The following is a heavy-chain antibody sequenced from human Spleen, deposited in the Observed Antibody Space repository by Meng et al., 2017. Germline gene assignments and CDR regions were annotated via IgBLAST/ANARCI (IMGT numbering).Heavy chain of an antibody. CDR3: ARDRENYYDSSGYYPHAYDI. V-gene: IGHV3-7*01. Sequence: GESLKISCAASGFTFSSYWMSWVRQAPGKGLEWVANIKQDGSEKYYVDSVKGRFTISRDNAKNSLYLQMNSLRAEDTAVYYCARDRENYYDSSGYYPHAYDIWGQGTMVTVSS. J-gene: IGHJ3*02. CDR2: IKQDGSEK. CDR1: GFTFSSYW. D-gene: IGHD3-22*01.